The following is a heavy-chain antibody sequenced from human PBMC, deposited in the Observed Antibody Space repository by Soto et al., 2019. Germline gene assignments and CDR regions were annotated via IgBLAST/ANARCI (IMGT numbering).Heavy chain of an antibody. V-gene: IGHV3-21*01. CDR3: ARDPPVGQIDPRRLYYFDY. D-gene: IGHD3-16*01. J-gene: IGHJ4*02. CDR2: ISSSSSYI. CDR1: GFTFSSYS. Sequence: PGGSLRLSCAASGFTFSSYSMNWVRQAPGKGLEWVSSISSSSSYIYYADSVKGRFTISRDNAKNSLYLQMNSLRAEDTAVYYCARDPPVGQIDPRRLYYFDYWGQGTLVTVSS.